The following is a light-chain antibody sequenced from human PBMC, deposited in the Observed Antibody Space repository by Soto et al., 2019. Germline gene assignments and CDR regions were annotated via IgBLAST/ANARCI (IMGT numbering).Light chain of an antibody. V-gene: IGKV3-15*01. J-gene: IGKJ2*01. CDR2: RAS. CDR1: QSVTTN. Sequence: IGMTQSPPTLYEYPRERATLSCRASQSVTTNLAWFQQKPGQAPRLLIYRASTRAIGIPVRFSGSGSGTVFTLTISSLHSEDFGVYYCQHYHNWPPYTFGQGTKVDIK. CDR3: QHYHNWPPYT.